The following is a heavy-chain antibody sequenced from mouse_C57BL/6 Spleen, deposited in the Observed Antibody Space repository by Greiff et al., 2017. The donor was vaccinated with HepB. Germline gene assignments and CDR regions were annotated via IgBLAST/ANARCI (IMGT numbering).Heavy chain of an antibody. V-gene: IGHV1-4*01. CDR3: ARSFITTVVANFDV. Sequence: HVQLVESGAELARPGASVKMSCKASGYTFTSYTMHWVKQRPGQGLEWIGYINPSSGYTKYNQKFKDKATVTADKSSSTAYMQLSSLTSEDSAVYYCARSFITTVVANFDVWGTGTTVTVSS. CDR1: GYTFTSYT. D-gene: IGHD1-1*01. CDR2: INPSSGYT. J-gene: IGHJ1*03.